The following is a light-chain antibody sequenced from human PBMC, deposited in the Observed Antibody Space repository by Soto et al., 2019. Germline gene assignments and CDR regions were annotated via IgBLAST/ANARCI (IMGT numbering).Light chain of an antibody. CDR2: GAS. V-gene: IGKV3-20*01. Sequence: EIVLRQSPGTLSLSPGERATLSCRASQRVSSSYIAWYQQKSGQAPRLLISGASNRATGIPDRFGGSGSETDFTLTISRLEPEDFAVYYCQLYGSASRTFGQGTRVDIK. CDR3: QLYGSASRT. J-gene: IGKJ1*01. CDR1: QRVSSSY.